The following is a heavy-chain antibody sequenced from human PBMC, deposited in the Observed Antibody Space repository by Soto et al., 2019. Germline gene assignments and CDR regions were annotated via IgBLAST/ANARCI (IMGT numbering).Heavy chain of an antibody. CDR2: IKSKEDGATT. V-gene: IGHV3-15*01. J-gene: IGHJ6*03. CDR1: GFTFSKAW. CDR3: TTEADWTKGVCPNYFHYYMDV. Sequence: EVQLVESGGGLVKRGGSLRLSCAASGFTFSKAWMSWVRQAPGKGLEWVGRIKSKEDGATTDYGAPVKGRFVISRDDSKNTLFLQGNSLTTEDTAVYFCTTEADWTKGVCPNYFHYYMDVWGKGTTVTVS. D-gene: IGHD2-8*01.